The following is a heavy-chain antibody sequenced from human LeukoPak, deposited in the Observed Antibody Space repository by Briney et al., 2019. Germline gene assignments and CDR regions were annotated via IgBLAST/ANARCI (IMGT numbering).Heavy chain of an antibody. CDR1: GIPFTRNG. CDR2: IQYDAINI. CDR3: AREARTVVIGRFDP. Sequence: PGGSLRLSCAASGIPFTRNGMHWVRQAPGKGLEWVAFIQYDAINIKYGDSVKGRLTISRDNSKNTLYLQMNSLTPEDTAVYYCAREARTVVIGRFDPWGQGTLVTVSS. V-gene: IGHV3-30*02. J-gene: IGHJ5*02. D-gene: IGHD2-15*01.